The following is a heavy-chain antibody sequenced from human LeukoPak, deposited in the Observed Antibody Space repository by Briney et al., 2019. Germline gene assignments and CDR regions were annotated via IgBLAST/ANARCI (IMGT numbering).Heavy chain of an antibody. CDR2: IYNSGGT. Sequence: SETLSLTCTVSGGSISSSSYYWGWFRQPPGKGLEWIGSIYNSGGTYYNPSLKSRVTISVDTSKNQFSLKLSSVTAADTAVYYCARAVRENYYYYGMDVWGQGTTVTVSS. D-gene: IGHD3-10*01. CDR1: GGSISSSSYY. J-gene: IGHJ6*02. V-gene: IGHV4-39*07. CDR3: ARAVRENYYYYGMDV.